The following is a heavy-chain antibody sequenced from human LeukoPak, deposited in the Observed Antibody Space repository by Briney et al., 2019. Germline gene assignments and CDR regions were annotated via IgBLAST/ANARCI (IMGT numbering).Heavy chain of an antibody. CDR2: ISSSGSYI. J-gene: IGHJ3*02. CDR1: GFSFSSYS. D-gene: IGHD3-9*01. V-gene: IGHV3-21*01. Sequence: GGSLRLSCAASGFSFSSYSMNWVRQAPGKGLEWVSSISSSGSYIYYADSVKGRFTISRDNAKNSLYLEMNSLRAEDTAVYYCARGGWDFDWLKGAFDIWGQGTMVTVSS. CDR3: ARGGWDFDWLKGAFDI.